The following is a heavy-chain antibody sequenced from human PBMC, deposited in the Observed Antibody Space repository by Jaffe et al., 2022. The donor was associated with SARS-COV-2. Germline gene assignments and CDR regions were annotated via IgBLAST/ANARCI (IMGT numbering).Heavy chain of an antibody. Sequence: QVQLQESGPGLVKPSQTLSLTCTVSGGSISSGGYYWSWIRQHPGKGLEWIGYIYNSGSTYYNPSLKSRITISGDTSKNQFSLKVTSVTAADTAVYYCARGVASRPTIFGVASYGMDVWGQGTTVTVSS. V-gene: IGHV4-31*03. CDR2: IYNSGST. D-gene: IGHD3-3*01. CDR3: ARGVASRPTIFGVASYGMDV. CDR1: GGSISSGGYY. J-gene: IGHJ6*02.